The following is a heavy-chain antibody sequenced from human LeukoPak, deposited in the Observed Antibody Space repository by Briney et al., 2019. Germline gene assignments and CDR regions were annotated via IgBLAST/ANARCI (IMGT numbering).Heavy chain of an antibody. CDR3: AKGNPFYDY. Sequence: SETLSLTCTVSGGSISSNNYYWGWIRQPPGKGLEWIGNIYTSGSTYYSPSLKSRVIISLDTSENQFSLTLTSMTAADTAVYYCAKGNPFYDYWGQGTLVTVSS. J-gene: IGHJ4*02. CDR2: IYTSGST. CDR1: GGSISSNNYY. V-gene: IGHV4-39*07. D-gene: IGHD5/OR15-5a*01.